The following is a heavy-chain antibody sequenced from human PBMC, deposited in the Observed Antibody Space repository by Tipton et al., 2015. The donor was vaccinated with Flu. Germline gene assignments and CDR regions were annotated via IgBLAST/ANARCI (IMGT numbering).Heavy chain of an antibody. D-gene: IGHD3-10*01. CDR3: AAAPYGSGSWDF. CDR1: GGSLSSYF. Sequence: TLSLTCTVSGGSLSSYFWSWIRQPAGKGLEWIGRIYSTGSTNYNPSVKSRVTMSVDTSKNQFSLKLTSLTAADTAIYYCAAAPYGSGSWDFWGQGTLVTVSS. CDR2: IYSTGST. J-gene: IGHJ1*01. V-gene: IGHV4-4*07.